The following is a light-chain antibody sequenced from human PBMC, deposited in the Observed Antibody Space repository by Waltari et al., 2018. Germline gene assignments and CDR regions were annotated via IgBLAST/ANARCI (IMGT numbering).Light chain of an antibody. CDR2: DVS. CDR1: SSDVGGYNY. CDR3: SSYISSSTLEV. V-gene: IGLV2-14*03. Sequence: QSALTQPASVSGSPGQSITISCTGTSSDVGGYNYVSWYQQHPGKAPKLMIFDVSNGPAGVSNRFSGSKSGNTASLTISGLQAEDEADYYCSSYISSSTLEVFGGGTRLTVL. J-gene: IGLJ3*02.